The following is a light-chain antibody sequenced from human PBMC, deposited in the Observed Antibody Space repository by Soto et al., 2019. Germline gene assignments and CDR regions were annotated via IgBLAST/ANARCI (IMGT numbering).Light chain of an antibody. V-gene: IGKV3-20*01. J-gene: IGKJ4*01. CDR3: QQYGSSPLT. Sequence: ETVLAQSPGTLSLSPGERVTLSCRASQSVSRNFLAWYQQKPGQAPRLLIHGASSRATGIPDRFSGSGSGTDFTLTISRLEPEDFAVYYCQQYGSSPLTFGGGTKVEIK. CDR2: GAS. CDR1: QSVSRNF.